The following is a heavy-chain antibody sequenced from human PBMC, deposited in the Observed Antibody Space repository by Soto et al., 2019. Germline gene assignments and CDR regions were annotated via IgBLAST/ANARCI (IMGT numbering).Heavy chain of an antibody. V-gene: IGHV3-48*01. D-gene: IGHD2-21*01. CDR1: GFTFSSYS. CDR3: ARSPYCGGDCYWTDLFDY. J-gene: IGHJ4*02. CDR2: ISSSSSTI. Sequence: PGGSLRLSCAASGFTFSSYSMNWVRQAPGKGLEWVSYISSSSSTIYYADSVKGRFTISRDNAKNSLYLQMNSLRAEDTAVYYCARSPYCGGDCYWTDLFDYWGQGTLVTVSS.